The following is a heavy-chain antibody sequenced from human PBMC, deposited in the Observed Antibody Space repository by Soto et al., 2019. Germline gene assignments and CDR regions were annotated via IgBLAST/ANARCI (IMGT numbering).Heavy chain of an antibody. CDR2: IYHSGST. CDR3: ARVGGTVTKD. Sequence: QVQLQESGPGLVKPAGTLSLTCAVYGGSIRSSTWWSWVRQPPGKGLEWIGEIYHSGSTNYNPSLKRRVTISVDKSKSQFSLKLSSVTAADTAVYYCARVGGTVTKDWGQGTMVTVSS. D-gene: IGHD3-16*01. CDR1: GGSIRSSTW. J-gene: IGHJ4*02. V-gene: IGHV4-4*02.